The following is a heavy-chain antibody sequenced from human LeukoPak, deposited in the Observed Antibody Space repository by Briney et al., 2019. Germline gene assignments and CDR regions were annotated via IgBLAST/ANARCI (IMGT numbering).Heavy chain of an antibody. CDR2: IYSSGST. V-gene: IGHV4-61*02. CDR3: ARDRYGSSYRFDP. Sequence: SETLSLTCTVSGGSISSGSYYWSWIRQPPGEGLEWIGRIYSSGSTNYNPSLKSRVTISVDTSKNQFSLKLSSVTAADTAVYYCARDRYGSSYRFDPWGQGTLVTVSS. D-gene: IGHD6-13*01. CDR1: GGSISSGSYY. J-gene: IGHJ5*02.